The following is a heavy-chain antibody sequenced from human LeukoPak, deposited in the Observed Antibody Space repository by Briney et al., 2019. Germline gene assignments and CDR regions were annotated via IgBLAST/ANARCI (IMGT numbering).Heavy chain of an antibody. CDR2: IYYSGNT. D-gene: IGHD3-16*01. CDR1: GVSISSSNSY. CDR3: ARLLQIMITFGGVRFDP. Sequence: SETLSLTCTVSGVSISSSNSYWGWIRQPPGKGLEWIGSIYYSGNTYYNASLKSQVSISIDTSKNQFSLKLTSVTAADTAVYYCARLLQIMITFGGVRFDPWGQGTLVTVSS. J-gene: IGHJ5*02. V-gene: IGHV4-39*01.